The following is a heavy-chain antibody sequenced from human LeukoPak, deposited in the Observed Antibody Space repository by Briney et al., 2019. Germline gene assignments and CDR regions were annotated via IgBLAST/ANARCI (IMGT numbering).Heavy chain of an antibody. Sequence: EASVKVSRKASGGTFSSYAISWVRQAPGQGLELMGGTIPIFGTANYAQKFQGRVTITADESKSTAYMELSSLRSEDTAVYYCARSEQTGTDYYYYMDVWGKGTTVTVSS. D-gene: IGHD1-7*01. CDR2: TIPIFGTA. V-gene: IGHV1-69*13. CDR3: ARSEQTGTDYYYYMDV. J-gene: IGHJ6*03. CDR1: GGTFSSYA.